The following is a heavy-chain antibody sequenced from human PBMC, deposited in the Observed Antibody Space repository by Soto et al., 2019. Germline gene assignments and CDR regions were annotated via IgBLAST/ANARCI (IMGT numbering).Heavy chain of an antibody. CDR1: VDTVSSNIAT. CDR2: TYYRSKWSN. D-gene: IGHD1-26*01. J-gene: IGHJ4*02. CDR3: ARGFMGATMD. Sequence: SQTLSLTASISVDTVSSNIATWNWIRQSPSRGLEWLGRTYYRSKWSNDYAVPVKSRIIINPDTSKNQFSLQLNSVTPEDTAVYYCARGFMGATMDWGQGTLVTVSS. V-gene: IGHV6-1*01.